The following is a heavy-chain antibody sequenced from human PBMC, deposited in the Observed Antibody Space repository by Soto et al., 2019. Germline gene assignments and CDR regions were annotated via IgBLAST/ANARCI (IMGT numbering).Heavy chain of an antibody. Sequence: LVQSGPDVKKPGTSVKVSCKTSGFTFGSSAVQWVRQVRGQRLEWIGWIVVASGYSNVAQKFQDRVSLTRDLPTNTAFMELSSLTSEDSAMYYCAADVIGVAGDLDHWGQGTLVSVYS. D-gene: IGHD2-8*01. CDR1: GFTFGSSA. J-gene: IGHJ4*02. CDR3: AADVIGVAGDLDH. CDR2: IVVASGYS. V-gene: IGHV1-58*01.